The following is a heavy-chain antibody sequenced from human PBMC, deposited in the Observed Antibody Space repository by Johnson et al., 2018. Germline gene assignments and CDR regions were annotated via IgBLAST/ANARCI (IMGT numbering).Heavy chain of an antibody. D-gene: IGHD7-27*01. CDR3: GRRGGRLGPIDY. V-gene: IGHV3-23*04. CDR2: ISASGGGT. Sequence: EVQLVESGGGLVQPGGSLRLSCAASGFTFSSYTMSWVRQPPGKGLEWVSGISASGGGTYYADSVKGRFTISRDNSKNTLYLQMNSLRAGDPAVYYLGRRGGRLGPIDYLGQGTLVNFSS. CDR1: GFTFSSYT. J-gene: IGHJ4*02.